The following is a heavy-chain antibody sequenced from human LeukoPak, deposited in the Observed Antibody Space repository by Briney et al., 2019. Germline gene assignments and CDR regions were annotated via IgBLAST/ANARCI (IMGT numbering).Heavy chain of an antibody. D-gene: IGHD6-13*01. CDR1: GYTLTELS. J-gene: IGHJ3*02. Sequence: ASVKVSCKVSGYTLTELSMHWVRQAPGKGLEWMGGFDPEGGETIYAQKFQGRVTMTEDTSTDTAYMELSSLRSEDTAVYYCATRSIAAAGPDAFDIWGQGTMVTVSS. V-gene: IGHV1-24*01. CDR2: FDPEGGET. CDR3: ATRSIAAAGPDAFDI.